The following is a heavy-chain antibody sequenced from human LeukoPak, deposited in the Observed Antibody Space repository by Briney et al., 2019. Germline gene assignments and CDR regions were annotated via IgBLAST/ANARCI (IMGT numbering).Heavy chain of an antibody. Sequence: SGGSLRLSCAASGFTFSGSAMPWVRQASGKGLEWVGRIRSKANSYATAYAASVKGRFTISRDDSKNTAYLQMNSLKTEDTAVYYCTRHNWFDPWGQGTLVTVSS. CDR1: GFTFSGSA. CDR2: IRSKANSYAT. CDR3: TRHNWFDP. V-gene: IGHV3-73*01. J-gene: IGHJ5*02.